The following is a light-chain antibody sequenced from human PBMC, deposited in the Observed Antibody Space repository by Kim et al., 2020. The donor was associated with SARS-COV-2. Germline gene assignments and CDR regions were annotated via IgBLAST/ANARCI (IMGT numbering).Light chain of an antibody. V-gene: IGLV1-40*01. CDR2: GNS. J-gene: IGLJ1*01. CDR1: SSNIGAGYD. Sequence: QAVVTQPPSVSGAPGQRITISCTGSSSNIGAGYDVHWYQQLPGTAPKLLIFGNSNRPSGVPDRFSGSKSGTSASLAITGLQPEDEADYSCQSYDRSLSAYVFGIGTKVTVL. CDR3: QSYDRSLSAYV.